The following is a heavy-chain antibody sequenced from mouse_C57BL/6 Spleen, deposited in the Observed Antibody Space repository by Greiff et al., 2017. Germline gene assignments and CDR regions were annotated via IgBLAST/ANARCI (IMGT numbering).Heavy chain of an antibody. CDR1: GYTFTEYS. CDR3: ARHEDGYFDD. CDR2: FHPGSGSI. J-gene: IGHJ2*01. V-gene: IGHV1-62-2*01. Sequence: VLLLQPGAELVKPGASVKLSCKASGYTFTEYSIHWVKQRPGQGLEWIGRFHPGSGSIKYNEKFKDKATLTVDKSSSTAYMELSRLTSEDSAVYLCARHEDGYFDDWGKGTTLTVSS.